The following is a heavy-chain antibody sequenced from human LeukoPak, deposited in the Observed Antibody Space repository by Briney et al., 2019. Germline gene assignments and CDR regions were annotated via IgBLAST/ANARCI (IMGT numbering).Heavy chain of an antibody. V-gene: IGHV1-24*01. Sequence: ASVKVSCKVSGYTLTGLSMHWVRQAPGKGLEWMGGFDPEDGETIYAQKFQGRVTMTEDTSTDTAYMELSSLRSEDTAVYYCATGLPPVLRYFDWLSFDYWGQGTLVTVSS. CDR1: GYTLTGLS. CDR2: FDPEDGET. D-gene: IGHD3-9*01. CDR3: ATGLPPVLRYFDWLSFDY. J-gene: IGHJ4*02.